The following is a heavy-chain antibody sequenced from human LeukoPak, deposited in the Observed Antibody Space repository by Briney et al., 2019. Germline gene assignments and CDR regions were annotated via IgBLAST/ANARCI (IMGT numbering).Heavy chain of an antibody. D-gene: IGHD2-21*02. Sequence: SETLSLTCTVSGGSISSSSYYWGWIRQPPGKGLEWIGSIYYSGSTYYNPSLKSRVTISVDTPKNQFSLKLSSVTAADTAVYYCARPVVVTGVDAFDIWGQGTMVTVSS. J-gene: IGHJ3*02. CDR1: GGSISSSSYY. CDR3: ARPVVVTGVDAFDI. V-gene: IGHV4-39*01. CDR2: IYYSGST.